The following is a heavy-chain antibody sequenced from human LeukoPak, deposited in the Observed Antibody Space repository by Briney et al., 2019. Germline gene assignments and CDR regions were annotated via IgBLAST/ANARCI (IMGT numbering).Heavy chain of an antibody. D-gene: IGHD3-22*01. Sequence: SETLSLTCAVYGGSFSGYYWSWIRQPPGKGLEWIGEINHSGSTNYNPSLKSRVTISVDTSKNQFSLKLSSVTAADTAVDYCARGFFPFDSSGYYYGGKETLVPVS. V-gene: IGHV4-34*01. CDR3: ARGFFPFDSSGYYY. J-gene: IGHJ4*02. CDR1: GGSFSGYY. CDR2: INHSGST.